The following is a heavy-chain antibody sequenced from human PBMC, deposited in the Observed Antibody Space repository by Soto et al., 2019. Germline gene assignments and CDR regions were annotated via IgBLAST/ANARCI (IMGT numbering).Heavy chain of an antibody. V-gene: IGHV4-39*02. CDR3: AREVGSVAPRHYHYSMDV. D-gene: IGHD6-6*01. Sequence: QLQLQESGPGLVKPSETLSLTCTVSGGSISSRNYCWGWIRQPPGQGLEWIGTMYYSGSSYYNPSLKRRVTIVVNTSKNQFSLKLSSVTAADTAVYYCAREVGSVAPRHYHYSMDVWGQGTTVTVSS. CDR2: MYYSGSS. CDR1: GGSISSRNYC. J-gene: IGHJ6*02.